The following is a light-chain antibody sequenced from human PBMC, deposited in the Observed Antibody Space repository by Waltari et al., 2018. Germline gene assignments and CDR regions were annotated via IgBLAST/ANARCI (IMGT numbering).Light chain of an antibody. CDR2: DVS. CDR3: SSYTSSSTLV. CDR1: SSDVGGYDF. Sequence: QSALTQPASVSGSPGQSIPISCTGTSSDVGGYDFVSWYQQHPGKAPNLMIYDVSKRPSGVSNRFSGSKSGNTASLTISGLQAEDEADYYCSSYTSSSTLVFGGGTKLTVL. V-gene: IGLV2-14*01. J-gene: IGLJ3*02.